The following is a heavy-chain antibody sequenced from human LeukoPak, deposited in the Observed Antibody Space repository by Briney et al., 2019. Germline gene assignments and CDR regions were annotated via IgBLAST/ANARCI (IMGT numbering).Heavy chain of an antibody. CDR3: ARDPGVWGGATGLGAFDY. J-gene: IGHJ4*02. D-gene: IGHD1-26*01. CDR1: GYTFTGYY. CDR2: ISAYNGNT. V-gene: IGHV1-18*04. Sequence: ASVKVSCKASGYTFTGYYMHWVRQAPGQGLEWMGWISAYNGNTNYAQKLQGRVTMTTDTSTSTAYMELRSLRSDDTAVYYCARDPGVWGGATGLGAFDYWGQGTLVTVSS.